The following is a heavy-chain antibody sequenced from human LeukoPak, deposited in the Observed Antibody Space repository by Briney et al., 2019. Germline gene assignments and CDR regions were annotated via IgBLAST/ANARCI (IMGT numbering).Heavy chain of an antibody. J-gene: IGHJ4*02. CDR2: IYSDGST. V-gene: IGHV3-66*01. D-gene: IGHD1-26*01. Sequence: GGSLRLSCAASGFTVSSNYMSWVRQAPGKGLEWVSVIYSDGSTYYADSVKGRFTISRDNSKNTLYLQMNSLRAEDTAVYYCARDSGGNYGLDYWGQGTLVTVSS. CDR1: GFTVSSNY. CDR3: ARDSGGNYGLDY.